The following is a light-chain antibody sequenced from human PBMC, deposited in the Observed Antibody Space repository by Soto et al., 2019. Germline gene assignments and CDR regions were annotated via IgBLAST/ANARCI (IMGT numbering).Light chain of an antibody. CDR3: SSYTSSSTLYV. J-gene: IGLJ1*01. V-gene: IGLV2-14*01. CDR1: SSDVGGYNY. CDR2: DVS. Sequence: QSALTQPASVSGSPGQSITISCTGTSSDVGGYNYVSWYQQHPGNAPKLMIYDVSNRPSGVSNRFSGSKSGNTASLTISGLQAEDEAEYYCSSYTSSSTLYVFGTGTKLTVL.